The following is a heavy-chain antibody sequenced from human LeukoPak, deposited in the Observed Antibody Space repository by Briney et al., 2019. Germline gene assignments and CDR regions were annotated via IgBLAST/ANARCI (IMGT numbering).Heavy chain of an antibody. CDR1: GYTFTSYG. Sequence: ASVKVSCKASGYTFTSYGISWVRQAPGQGLEWMGWISAYNGNTNYAQKLQGRVTMTTDTSTSTAYMELRSLRSDDTAVYYCARDRGGSYYLPGYYYYGMDVWGQGTTVTVSS. D-gene: IGHD1-26*01. CDR2: ISAYNGNT. J-gene: IGHJ6*02. CDR3: ARDRGGSYYLPGYYYYGMDV. V-gene: IGHV1-18*01.